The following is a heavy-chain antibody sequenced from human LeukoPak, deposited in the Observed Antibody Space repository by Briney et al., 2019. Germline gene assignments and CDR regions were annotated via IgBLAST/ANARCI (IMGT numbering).Heavy chain of an antibody. Sequence: PSETLSPTCAVYGGSFSGYYWSWIRQPPGKGLEWIGEINHSGSTNYNPSLKSRVTISIDTSKNQFSLKLSSVTAADTAVYYCARWDPGIAAVALDYWGQGTLVTVSS. J-gene: IGHJ4*02. CDR2: INHSGST. V-gene: IGHV4-34*01. CDR1: GGSFSGYY. CDR3: ARWDPGIAAVALDY. D-gene: IGHD6-13*01.